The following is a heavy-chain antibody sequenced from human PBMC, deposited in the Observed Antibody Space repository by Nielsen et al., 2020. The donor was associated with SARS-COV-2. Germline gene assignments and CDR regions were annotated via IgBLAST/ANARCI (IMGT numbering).Heavy chain of an antibody. CDR3: ARNGGQQLIRRYFDS. CDR2: ISGSGTNT. J-gene: IGHJ4*02. CDR1: GFTFSNYA. Sequence: GGSLRLSCAASGFTFSNYAMSWVRQAPGKGLEWVSVISGSGTNTHYADSVKGRVTISRDNSKNTLYLQMNSLRVDDTAVYYCARNGGQQLIRRYFDSWGQGTLVTVSS. D-gene: IGHD3-16*01. V-gene: IGHV3-23*01.